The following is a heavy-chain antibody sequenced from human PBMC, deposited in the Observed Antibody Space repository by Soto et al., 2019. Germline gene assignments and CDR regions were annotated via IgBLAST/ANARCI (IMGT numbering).Heavy chain of an antibody. CDR3: ASELELLFHYYYYGMDV. CDR2: TYYRSKWYN. D-gene: IGHD1-7*01. J-gene: IGHJ6*02. Sequence: SQTLSLTCAISGDSVSSNSAAWNWIRQSPSRGLEWLGRTYYRSKWYNDYAVPVKSRITINPDTSKNQFSLQLNSVTPEDTAVYYCASELELLFHYYYYGMDVWGQGTTVTVSS. CDR1: GDSVSSNSAA. V-gene: IGHV6-1*01.